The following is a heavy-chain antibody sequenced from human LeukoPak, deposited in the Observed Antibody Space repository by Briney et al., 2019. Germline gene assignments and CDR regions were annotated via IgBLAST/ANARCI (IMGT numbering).Heavy chain of an antibody. J-gene: IGHJ3*02. CDR2: ISYDGSNN. Sequence: KSLRLSCAASGFTFSSYGIHWVRQAPGKGLEWVAVISYDGSNNYYADSVKGRFTISRDNSKNTPYLQMNSLRAEDTAVYYCAKSHRSGSYPGDAFDIWGQGTMVTVSS. V-gene: IGHV3-30*18. CDR1: GFTFSSYG. D-gene: IGHD1-26*01. CDR3: AKSHRSGSYPGDAFDI.